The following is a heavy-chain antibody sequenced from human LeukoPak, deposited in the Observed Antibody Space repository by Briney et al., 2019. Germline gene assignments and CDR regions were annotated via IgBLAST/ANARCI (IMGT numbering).Heavy chain of an antibody. Sequence: GGSLRLSCAASGFTFSNYWMSWVRQAPGKELEWVANIKQDGSEIYYVDSVKGRFTISRDNGKNSLYLQMNSLRVEDTAMYYCARYTAVSSPGPFDMWGQGTMVTVSS. V-gene: IGHV3-7*03. D-gene: IGHD4-17*01. CDR1: GFTFSNYW. CDR3: ARYTAVSSPGPFDM. J-gene: IGHJ3*02. CDR2: IKQDGSEI.